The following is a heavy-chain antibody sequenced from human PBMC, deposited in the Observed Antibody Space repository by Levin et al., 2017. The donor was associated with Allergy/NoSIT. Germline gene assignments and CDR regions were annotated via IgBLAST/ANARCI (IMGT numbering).Heavy chain of an antibody. J-gene: IGHJ6*02. CDR3: FTSCCYGMDV. Sequence: GESLKISCAASGFTFSSYAMSWVRQAPGKGLEWVSAISGSGGSTYYADSVKGRFTISRDNSKNTLYLQMNSLRAEDTAVYYCFTSCCYGMDVWGQGTTVTVSS. D-gene: IGHD2-2*01. CDR2: ISGSGGST. V-gene: IGHV3-23*01. CDR1: GFTFSSYA.